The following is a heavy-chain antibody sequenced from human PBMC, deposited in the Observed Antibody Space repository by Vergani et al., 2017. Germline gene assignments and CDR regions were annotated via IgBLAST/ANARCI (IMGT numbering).Heavy chain of an antibody. V-gene: IGHV4-4*03. CDR3: ASKRGACRAAYCHSYDF. J-gene: IGHJ4*02. CDR2: IYHSGST. D-gene: IGHD2-15*01. CDR1: GGSISGTNW. Sequence: QVQLQESGPGLVKPPGTLSLTCAVSGGSISGTNWWSWVRQSPGKGLEWIGEIYHSGSTNYNPSLKSRVTISVDKSKNQFSLKLSSVTAADTAVYYCASKRGACRAAYCHSYDFWGPGTLVGVSS.